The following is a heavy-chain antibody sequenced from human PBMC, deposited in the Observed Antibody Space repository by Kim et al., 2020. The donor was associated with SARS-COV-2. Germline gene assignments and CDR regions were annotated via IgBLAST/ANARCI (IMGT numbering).Heavy chain of an antibody. J-gene: IGHJ6*02. CDR3: AREYSSSWAYYYYGMDV. V-gene: IGHV3-21*01. D-gene: IGHD6-13*01. Sequence: VKGRFTISRANAKNSLYLQMNSLRAEETAVYYCAREYSSSWAYYYYGMDVWGQGTTVTVSS.